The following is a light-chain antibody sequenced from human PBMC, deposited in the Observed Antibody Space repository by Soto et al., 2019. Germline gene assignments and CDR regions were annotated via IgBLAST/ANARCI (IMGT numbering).Light chain of an antibody. CDR3: QQYSSYPHT. J-gene: IGKJ2*01. CDR1: QSINMW. V-gene: IGKV1-5*03. Sequence: DIQMTQSPSTLSASVGDRVTITCRASQSINMWLAWYQQKPGKAPKLLIYKASFLESGVPSRLSGSGSGTDFTLTIRSLQPDDSATYYCQQYSSYPHTFSQGTKLAIK. CDR2: KAS.